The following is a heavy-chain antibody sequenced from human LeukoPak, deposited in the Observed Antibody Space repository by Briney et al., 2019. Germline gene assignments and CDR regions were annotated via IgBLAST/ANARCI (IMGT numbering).Heavy chain of an antibody. CDR3: ARRASGLSGFDY. D-gene: IGHD3-10*01. CDR2: IYYSGST. Sequence: PSETLSLTCTVSGGSISSYYWSWIRQPPGKGLEWIGYIYYSGSTNYNPSLKSRVTISVDTSKNQFSLKPSSVTAADTAVYYCARRASGLSGFDYWGQGTLVTVSS. V-gene: IGHV4-59*08. CDR1: GGSISSYY. J-gene: IGHJ4*02.